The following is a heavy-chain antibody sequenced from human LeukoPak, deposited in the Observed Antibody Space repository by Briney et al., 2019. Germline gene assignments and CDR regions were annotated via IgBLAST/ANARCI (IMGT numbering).Heavy chain of an antibody. CDR3: AKDRWNYDILTGSDAFDI. V-gene: IGHV3-23*01. D-gene: IGHD3-9*01. CDR1: GFTFSSYA. Sequence: GGSLRLSCAASGFTFSSYAMSWVRQAPGKGLEWVSAISGSGGSTYYADSVKGRFTISRDNSKNTLYLQMNSLRAEDTAVYYCAKDRWNYDILTGSDAFDIWGQGTMVTVSS. CDR2: ISGSGGST. J-gene: IGHJ3*02.